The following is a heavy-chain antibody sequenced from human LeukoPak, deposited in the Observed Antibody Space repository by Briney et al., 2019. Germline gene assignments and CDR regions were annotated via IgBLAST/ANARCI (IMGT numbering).Heavy chain of an antibody. CDR1: GFTFSSYV. Sequence: GGSLILSCAASGFTFSSYVMSWVRQAPGKGLEWVSSSSGSGGSTYYADSVKGRFTISRDNSKNTVYLQMNSLRAEDTAVYYCAKESTRYYDSSGYYSDYWGQGTLVTVSS. J-gene: IGHJ4*02. CDR2: SSGSGGST. D-gene: IGHD3-22*01. V-gene: IGHV3-23*01. CDR3: AKESTRYYDSSGYYSDY.